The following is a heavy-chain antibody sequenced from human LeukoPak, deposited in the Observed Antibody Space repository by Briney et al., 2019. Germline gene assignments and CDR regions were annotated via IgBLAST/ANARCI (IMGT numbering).Heavy chain of an antibody. D-gene: IGHD2-8*01. Sequence: GGSLRLSCAASGFTFSSYSMNWVRQAPGKGLEWVSAISGSGGSTYYADSVKGRFTISRDNSKNTLYLQMNSLRAEDTAVYYCAKGNSRYCTNGVCYTEAYWGQGTLVTVSS. V-gene: IGHV3-23*01. CDR3: AKGNSRYCTNGVCYTEAY. J-gene: IGHJ4*02. CDR1: GFTFSSYS. CDR2: ISGSGGST.